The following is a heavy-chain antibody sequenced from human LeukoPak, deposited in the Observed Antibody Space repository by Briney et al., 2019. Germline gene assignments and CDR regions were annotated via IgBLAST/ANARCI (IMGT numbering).Heavy chain of an antibody. D-gene: IGHD6-13*01. CDR3: ARGTDYSSSWYEYYYGMDV. V-gene: IGHV4-39*07. CDR1: GGSISSSSYY. J-gene: IGHJ6*02. Sequence: SETLSLTCTVSGGSISSSSYYWGWIRQPPGKGLEWIGSIYYSGSTYYNPSLKSRVTMSVDTSKNQFSLKLSSVTAADTAVYYCARGTDYSSSWYEYYYGMDVWGQGTTVTVSS. CDR2: IYYSGST.